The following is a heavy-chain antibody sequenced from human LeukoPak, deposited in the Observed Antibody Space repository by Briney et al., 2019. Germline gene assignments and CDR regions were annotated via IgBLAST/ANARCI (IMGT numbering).Heavy chain of an antibody. CDR1: GFTFSSYG. CDR2: ISYDGSNK. D-gene: IGHD3-3*01. V-gene: IGHV3-30*18. CDR3: AKGGRFLEWLLSLKGDYFDY. Sequence: PGGSLRLSCAASGFTFSSYGMHWVRQAPGKGLEWVAVISYDGSNKYYADSVKGRFTISRDNSKNTLYQQMNSLRAEDTAVYYCAKGGRFLEWLLSLKGDYFDYWGQGTLVTVSS. J-gene: IGHJ4*02.